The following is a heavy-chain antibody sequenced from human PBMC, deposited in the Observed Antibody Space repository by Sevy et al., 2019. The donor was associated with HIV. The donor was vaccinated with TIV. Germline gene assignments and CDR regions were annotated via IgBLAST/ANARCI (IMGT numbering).Heavy chain of an antibody. CDR3: TRDRPNWGNDY. CDR1: GYTFSNFI. D-gene: IGHD7-27*01. Sequence: ASLKVSCKASGYTFSNFIMHWVRQAPGQGLEWMGWINTVTGNPTFAQDFTGRFVFSLDTSLSTAYLQIDNLKAEDTGVYYCTRDRPNWGNDYWGQGTLVTVSS. J-gene: IGHJ4*02. V-gene: IGHV7-4-1*01. CDR2: INTVTGNP.